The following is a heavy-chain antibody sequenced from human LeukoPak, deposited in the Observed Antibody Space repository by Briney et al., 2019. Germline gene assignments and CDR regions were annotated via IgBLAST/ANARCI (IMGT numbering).Heavy chain of an antibody. J-gene: IGHJ2*01. CDR2: IYNSGST. CDR3: ARGSYCSGGSCYSYWYFDL. CDR1: GGSVSSGSYY. V-gene: IGHV4-61*01. D-gene: IGHD2-15*01. Sequence: SETLSLTCTVSGGSVSSGSYYWSWIRQPPGKGLEWIGYIYNSGSTNYNPSLKSRVTISVDTSKNQFSLKLSSVTAADTAVYYCARGSYCSGGSCYSYWYFDLWGRGTLVTVSS.